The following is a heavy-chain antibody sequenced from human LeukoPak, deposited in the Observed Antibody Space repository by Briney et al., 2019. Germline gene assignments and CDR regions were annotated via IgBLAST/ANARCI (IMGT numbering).Heavy chain of an antibody. D-gene: IGHD5/OR15-5a*01. V-gene: IGHV3-30*04. CDR1: GFTFSSYA. J-gene: IGHJ6*02. CDR3: ARGNSVSYYYYGLDV. Sequence: GGSLRLSCAASGFTFSSYAMHWVRQAPGKGLEWVSVISYDGRDKYYRDSVKGRFTISRDNSKNTLYLEMNSLRAEDTAMYYCARGNSVSYYYYGLDVWGQGTTVTVSS. CDR2: ISYDGRDK.